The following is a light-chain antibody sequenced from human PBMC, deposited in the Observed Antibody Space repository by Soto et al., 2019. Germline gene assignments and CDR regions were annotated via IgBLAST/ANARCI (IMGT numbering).Light chain of an antibody. CDR1: QDINNY. CDR3: QQYYNFPLT. J-gene: IGKJ4*01. Sequence: DIPMTQSPSSLSASVGDRVTITCRASQDINNYITWFQQRPGEAPKSLIYAASYFQDGVPSRFSGSGSGTDFALTITSLQPEDFGNYYCQQYYNFPLTFCGGTKVEIK. CDR2: AAS. V-gene: IGKV1-16*01.